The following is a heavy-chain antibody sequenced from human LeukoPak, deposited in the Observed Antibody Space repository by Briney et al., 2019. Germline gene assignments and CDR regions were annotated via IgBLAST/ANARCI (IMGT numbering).Heavy chain of an antibody. CDR2: ISASGGST. J-gene: IGHJ4*02. D-gene: IGHD4-17*01. CDR3: ARPTVPIDY. V-gene: IGHV3-23*01. Sequence: GGSLRLACAASGFTFSTFVMSWVRQAPGKGPEWVSGISASGGSTYYADSVKGRFTISRDNSKNTLYLQMKSLRAEDTALYYCARPTVPIDYWGQGTLVTVSS. CDR1: GFTFSTFV.